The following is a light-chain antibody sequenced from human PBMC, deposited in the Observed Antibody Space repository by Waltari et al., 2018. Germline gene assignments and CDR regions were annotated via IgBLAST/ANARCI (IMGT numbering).Light chain of an antibody. CDR2: DAS. Sequence: DIQMTQSPSSLSASVRDRVTITCQASQDISNYLNWYQQKPGKAPKLLIYDASNLETGFPSRFSGSGSGTDFTFTISSLQPEDIATYYCQQHDSLPLTFGGGTKVEIK. V-gene: IGKV1-33*01. J-gene: IGKJ4*01. CDR3: QQHDSLPLT. CDR1: QDISNY.